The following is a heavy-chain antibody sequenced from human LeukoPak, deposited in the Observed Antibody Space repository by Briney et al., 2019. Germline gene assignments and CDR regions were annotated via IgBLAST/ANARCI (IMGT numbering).Heavy chain of an antibody. J-gene: IGHJ4*02. CDR2: IYPDDSDT. Sequence: GESLKISCKGSGYIFANYWIAWVRQMPGKGLEWMGIIYPDDSDTRYSPSFQGQVTISADKSIATAYLQWSSLKASDTAMYYCARPVEMATSPFDYWGQGTLVIVSS. V-gene: IGHV5-51*01. CDR1: GYIFANYW. D-gene: IGHD5-24*01. CDR3: ARPVEMATSPFDY.